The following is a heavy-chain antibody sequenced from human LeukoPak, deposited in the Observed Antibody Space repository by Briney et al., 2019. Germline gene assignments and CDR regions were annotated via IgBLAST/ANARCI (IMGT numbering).Heavy chain of an antibody. Sequence: GGSLRLSCAASGSTFSSYAMHWVRQAPGKGLEWVAVISYDGSNKYYADSVKGRFTISRDNSKNTLYLQMNSLRAEDTAVYYCARDPLVLRFLEWTYYFDYWGQGTLVTVSS. J-gene: IGHJ4*02. D-gene: IGHD3-3*01. CDR2: ISYDGSNK. CDR3: ARDPLVLRFLEWTYYFDY. CDR1: GSTFSSYA. V-gene: IGHV3-30*04.